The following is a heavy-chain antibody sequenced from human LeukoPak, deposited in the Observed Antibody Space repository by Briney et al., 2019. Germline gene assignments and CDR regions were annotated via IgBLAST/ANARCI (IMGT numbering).Heavy chain of an antibody. D-gene: IGHD3-10*01. Sequence: SETLSLTCAVYGGSFSGYYWSWIRQPPGKGLEWIGEINHSGSTNYNPSLKGRVAISVDTSKNQFSLKLSSVTAADTAVYYCARARHTYYYGSGSYLDYWGQGTLVTVSS. CDR1: GGSFSGYY. CDR2: INHSGST. J-gene: IGHJ4*02. CDR3: ARARHTYYYGSGSYLDY. V-gene: IGHV4-34*01.